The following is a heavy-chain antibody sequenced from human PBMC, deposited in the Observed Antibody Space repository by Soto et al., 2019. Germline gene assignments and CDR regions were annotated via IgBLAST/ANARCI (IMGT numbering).Heavy chain of an antibody. D-gene: IGHD3-22*01. J-gene: IGHJ4*02. CDR1: GFTFSSYA. CDR3: AKAGEYYDSSGYYYGY. CDR2: ISGSGGST. V-gene: IGHV3-23*01. Sequence: VGSLRLSCAASGFTFSSYAMSWVRQAPGKGLEWVSAISGSGGSTYYADSVKGRFTISRDNSKNTLYLQMNSLRAEDTAVYYCAKAGEYYDSSGYYYGYWGQGTLVTVS.